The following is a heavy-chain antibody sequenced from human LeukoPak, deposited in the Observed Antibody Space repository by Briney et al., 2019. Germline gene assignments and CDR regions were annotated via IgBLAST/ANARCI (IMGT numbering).Heavy chain of an antibody. V-gene: IGHV3-33*01. D-gene: IGHD6-13*01. CDR3: ARDLYSSSWFDY. CDR1: GFTFSSYG. Sequence: PGRSLRLSCAASGFTFSSYGMHWVRQAPGKGLEWVVVIWYDGSNKYYADSVKGRFTISRDNSKNTLYLQMNSLRAEDTAVYYRARDLYSSSWFDYWGQGTLVTVSS. J-gene: IGHJ4*02. CDR2: IWYDGSNK.